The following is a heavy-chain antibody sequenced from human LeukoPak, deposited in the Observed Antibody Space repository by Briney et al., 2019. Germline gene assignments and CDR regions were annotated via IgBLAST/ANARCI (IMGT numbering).Heavy chain of an antibody. CDR3: AKDDAWGRFYH. CDR1: GFTFRTYG. J-gene: IGHJ1*01. CDR2: ISPSGGGT. D-gene: IGHD3-16*01. Sequence: GGSLRLSCVASGFTFRTYGMNWVRQAPGKGLEWVSGISPSGGGTYYADSVKGRFTVTRDNSRNTLHLQMNSLRVEDTGVYYCAKDDAWGRFYHWGQGTLVTVSS. V-gene: IGHV3-23*01.